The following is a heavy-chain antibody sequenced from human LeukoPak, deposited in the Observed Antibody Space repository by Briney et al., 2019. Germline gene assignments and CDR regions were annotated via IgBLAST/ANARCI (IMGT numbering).Heavy chain of an antibody. Sequence: ASVKVSCKASGYTFTNYAIHWVRQAPGQRLEWMGWINAANSNTKYSEQFQGRVTITRDTSASTAYMEMSSLKSEDTAVYYCARAPPPLWFGDFRVYAMDVWGKGTTVTVSS. CDR1: GYTFTNYA. J-gene: IGHJ6*04. D-gene: IGHD3-10*01. CDR3: ARAPPPLWFGDFRVYAMDV. V-gene: IGHV1-3*01. CDR2: INAANSNT.